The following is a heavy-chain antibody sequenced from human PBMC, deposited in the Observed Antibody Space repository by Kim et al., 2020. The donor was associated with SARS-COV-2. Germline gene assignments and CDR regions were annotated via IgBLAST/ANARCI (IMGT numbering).Heavy chain of an antibody. D-gene: IGHD6-19*01. Sequence: YDPAPVKGRITTPRDNSKNPRYLQMNSLGAEDTAVYYCARGRMAGMFDYWGQGTLVTVSS. CDR3: ARGRMAGMFDY. V-gene: IGHV3-33*01. J-gene: IGHJ4*02.